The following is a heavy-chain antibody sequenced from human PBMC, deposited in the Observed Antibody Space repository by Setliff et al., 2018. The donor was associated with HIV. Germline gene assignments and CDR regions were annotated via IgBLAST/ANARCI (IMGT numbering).Heavy chain of an antibody. D-gene: IGHD3-22*01. J-gene: IGHJ3*02. Sequence: GGSLRLSCVASGFTFNNYYMYWVRQAPGKGLEWVANINQDENKKNYVDSVKGRFTISRDNAKSSLYLQMNSLRVEDTAVYYCAQDCVYFDSSAYYDALDMWGQGTMVTV. CDR2: INQDENKK. CDR1: GFTFNNYY. CDR3: AQDCVYFDSSAYYDALDM. V-gene: IGHV3-7*03.